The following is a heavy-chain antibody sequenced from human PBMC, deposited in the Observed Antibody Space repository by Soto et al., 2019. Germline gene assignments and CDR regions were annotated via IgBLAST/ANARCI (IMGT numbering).Heavy chain of an antibody. J-gene: IGHJ4*02. D-gene: IGHD3-22*01. CDR3: ARDRDAYYYDTSGYYELVY. CDR2: IYYSGST. V-gene: IGHV4-61*01. CDR1: GGSVSSGSYY. Sequence: SETLSLTCTVSGGSVSSGSYYWTWIRQPPGKGLEWIGYIYYSGSTNYNPSLKSRVTMSVDTSKNQFSLKLSSVTAADTAVYYCARDRDAYYYDTSGYYELVYWGQGTMVTVSS.